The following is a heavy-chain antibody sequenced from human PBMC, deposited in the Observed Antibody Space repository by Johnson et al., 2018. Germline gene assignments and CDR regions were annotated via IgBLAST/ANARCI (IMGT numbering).Heavy chain of an antibody. CDR3: ASEMGIIRANYYYYGMDV. D-gene: IGHD3-3*01. V-gene: IGHV3-30*03. J-gene: IGHJ6*02. CDR1: GFTFSSYG. Sequence: QVQLVQSGGGVVQXGRSLRLXCAASGFTFSSYGMHWVRQAPGKGLEWVAVISYDGSNKSYADSGKGRFTISRDNSKNTRYLQMNSLRAEDTAVYYCASEMGIIRANYYYYGMDVWGQGTTVTVSS. CDR2: ISYDGSNK.